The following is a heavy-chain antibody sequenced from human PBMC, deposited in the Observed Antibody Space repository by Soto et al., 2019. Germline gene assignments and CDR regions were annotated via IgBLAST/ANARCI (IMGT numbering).Heavy chain of an antibody. D-gene: IGHD3-9*01. J-gene: IGHJ6*02. V-gene: IGHV4-61*01. CDR3: ARVYYDILTGYATYGMDV. CDR1: GGSVSSGSYY. CDR2: IYYSGST. Sequence: SETLSLTCTVSGGSVSSGSYYWSWIRQPPGKGLEWIGYIYYSGSTNYNPSLKSRVTISVDTSKNQFSLKLSSVTAADTAVYYCARVYYDILTGYATYGMDVWGQGTTVTV.